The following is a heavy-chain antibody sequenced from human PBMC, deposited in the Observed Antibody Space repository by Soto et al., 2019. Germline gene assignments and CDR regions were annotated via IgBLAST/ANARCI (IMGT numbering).Heavy chain of an antibody. D-gene: IGHD6-13*01. CDR2: IDPNDSQT. Sequence: GESLKISCQASGYSFSSSWIGWVRQMPGKGLEWMGIIDPNDSQTIYSPSFQGQVTISADKSIDTAYLQWSSLKTSDTAMYYCARHAGNSWKGDYFGYWGQGALVTVSS. CDR1: GYSFSSSW. CDR3: ARHAGNSWKGDYFGY. J-gene: IGHJ4*02. V-gene: IGHV5-51*01.